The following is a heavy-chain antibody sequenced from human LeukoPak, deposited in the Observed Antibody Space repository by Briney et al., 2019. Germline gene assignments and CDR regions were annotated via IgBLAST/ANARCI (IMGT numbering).Heavy chain of an antibody. D-gene: IGHD6-13*01. Sequence: GGSLRLSCAASGFTFSSYSMNWVRQALGMGLEWVSSISSSSSYIYYADSVKGRFTISRDNAKNSLYLQMNSLRAEDTAVYYCARDRWAAGKLIVTGANWFDPWGQGTLVTVSS. CDR1: GFTFSSYS. CDR2: ISSSSSYI. V-gene: IGHV3-21*01. J-gene: IGHJ5*02. CDR3: ARDRWAAGKLIVTGANWFDP.